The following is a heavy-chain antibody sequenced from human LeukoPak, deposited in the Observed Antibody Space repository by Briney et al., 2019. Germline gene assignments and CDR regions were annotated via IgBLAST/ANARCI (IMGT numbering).Heavy chain of an antibody. CDR1: GFTFSSYA. CDR2: ISGSGGST. CDR3: AYTVAGTSVDY. Sequence: GGSLRLSCAASGFTFSSYAMSWVRQAPGKGLEWVSAISGSGGSTYYADSVKGRFIISRENSKNTLYLQMNSLRAEDTAVYYCAYTVAGTSVDYWGQGTLVTVSS. V-gene: IGHV3-23*01. D-gene: IGHD6-19*01. J-gene: IGHJ4*02.